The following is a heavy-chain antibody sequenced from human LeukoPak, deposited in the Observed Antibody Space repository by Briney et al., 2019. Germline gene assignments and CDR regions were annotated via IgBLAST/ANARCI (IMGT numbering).Heavy chain of an antibody. CDR3: ARGELGIVWDKYYYMDV. J-gene: IGHJ6*03. CDR1: GGSISSGGYY. CDR2: IYTSGST. V-gene: IGHV4-61*02. Sequence: SETLSLTCTVSGGSISSGGYYWSWIRQPPGKGLEWIGRIYTSGSTNYNPSLKSRVTISVDTSKNQFSLKLSSVTAADTAVYYCARGELGIVWDKYYYMDVWGKGTTVTVSS. D-gene: IGHD7-27*01.